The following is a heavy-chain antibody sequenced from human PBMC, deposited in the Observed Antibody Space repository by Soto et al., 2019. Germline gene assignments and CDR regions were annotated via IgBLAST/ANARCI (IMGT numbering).Heavy chain of an antibody. CDR1: GFTFSSYG. CDR3: ARGPGGYSYGFSLGY. J-gene: IGHJ4*02. CDR2: IWYDGSNK. V-gene: IGHV3-33*01. Sequence: GGSLRLSCAASGFTFSSYGMHWVRQAPGKGLEWVAVIWYDGSNKYYADSVKGRFTISRHNSKNTLYLQMNSLRAEDTAVYYCARGPGGYSYGFSLGYWGQGTLVTVSS. D-gene: IGHD5-18*01.